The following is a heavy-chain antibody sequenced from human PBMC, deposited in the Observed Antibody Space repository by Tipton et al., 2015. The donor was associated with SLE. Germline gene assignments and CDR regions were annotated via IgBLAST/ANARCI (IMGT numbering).Heavy chain of an antibody. V-gene: IGHV1-69*04. CDR2: IIPILGIA. CDR3: ASLVWGGDCHSRHYWYFDL. J-gene: IGHJ2*01. Sequence: QSGPEVKKPGSSVKVSCKASGGTFSSYAISWVRQAPGQGLEWMGRIIPILGIANYAQKFQGRVTITADKSTSTAYMELSSLRSEDTAVYYCASLVWGGDCHSRHYWYFDLWGRGTLVTVSS. D-gene: IGHD2-21*02. CDR1: GGTFSSYA.